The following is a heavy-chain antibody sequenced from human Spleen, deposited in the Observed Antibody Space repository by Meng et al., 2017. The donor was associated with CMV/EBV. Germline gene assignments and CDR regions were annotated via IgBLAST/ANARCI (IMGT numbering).Heavy chain of an antibody. D-gene: IGHD5-18*01. CDR1: GFTFSSYW. CDR3: AKDGPWIKQFVPTFFDY. CDR2: IKQDGSEK. Sequence: GESLKISCAASGFTFSSYWMSWVRQAPGKGLEWVANIKQDGSEKYYVDSVKGRFTISRDNSKNTLSLQMNSLRVEDTAVYFCAKDGPWIKQFVPTFFDYWGQGTLVTVSS. V-gene: IGHV3-7*01. J-gene: IGHJ4*02.